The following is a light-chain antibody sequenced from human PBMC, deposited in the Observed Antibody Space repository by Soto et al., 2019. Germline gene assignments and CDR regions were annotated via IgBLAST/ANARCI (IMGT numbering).Light chain of an antibody. CDR3: SSYSSGSTLGV. V-gene: IGLV2-14*01. Sequence: QSLLTQPASVSGSPGQSFTIPCTGTSSDIGSYKYVSWYQHHPGKVPQLLIYEVSNRPSGVSSRFSASKYGNTASLTISGLQAEDEADYYCSSYSSGSTLGVFGGGTQLTVL. CDR2: EVS. CDR1: SSDIGSYKY. J-gene: IGLJ3*02.